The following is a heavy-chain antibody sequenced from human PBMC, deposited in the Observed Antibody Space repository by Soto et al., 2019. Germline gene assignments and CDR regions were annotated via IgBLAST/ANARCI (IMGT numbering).Heavy chain of an antibody. CDR3: ARDRSDSSRADSFDV. V-gene: IGHV3-53*01. J-gene: IGHJ3*01. D-gene: IGHD6-25*01. CDR2: IYRGVST. CDR1: GFTVSNTY. Sequence: GGSLRLSCAVSGFTVSNTYMSWVRQAPGKGLEWVAVIYRGVSTHYADSVKGRFTISRDDSKNTIYLQMNSLRAEDTAVYYCARDRSDSSRADSFDVWGQGKMVTVS.